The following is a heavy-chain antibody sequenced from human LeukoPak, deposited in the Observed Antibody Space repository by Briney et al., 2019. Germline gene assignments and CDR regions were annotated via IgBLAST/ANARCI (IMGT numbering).Heavy chain of an antibody. CDR1: GGSISSGSYY. CDR2: IYTSGST. V-gene: IGHV4-61*02. J-gene: IGHJ6*03. D-gene: IGHD5-18*01. Sequence: SETLSLTCTVSGGSISSGSYYWSWIRQPAGKGLEWIGRIYTSGSTNYNPSLKSRVTISVDTSKNQFSLKLSSVTAADTAVYYCARDHGDTAMDNPYYYYYYMDVWGKGTTVTVSS. CDR3: ARDHGDTAMDNPYYYYYYMDV.